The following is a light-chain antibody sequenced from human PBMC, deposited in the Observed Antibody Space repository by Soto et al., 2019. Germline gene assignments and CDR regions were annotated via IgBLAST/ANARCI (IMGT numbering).Light chain of an antibody. CDR1: QSISTY. J-gene: IGKJ2*01. Sequence: QMTQSPSSLSASVGDRVTITCRASQSISTYLSWYHQEPRKAPRLVIYAASSLQSGVSSRFSGSGSGTEFTLTISSLQREDFGTYYCQQTYTYPNTFGQGTKLEI. CDR3: QQTYTYPNT. V-gene: IGKV1-39*01. CDR2: AAS.